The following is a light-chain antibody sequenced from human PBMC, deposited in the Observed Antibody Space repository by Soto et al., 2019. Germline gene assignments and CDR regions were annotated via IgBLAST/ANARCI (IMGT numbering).Light chain of an antibody. J-gene: IGKJ4*01. CDR3: QQSYSAPQVT. Sequence: DIQLTQSPSSLSASVGDRVTITCRASQSVTTYLNWYQQKPGKAPKLLIYAAFTLQSGVPSRFSGSGSGTDFTLTISSLQPEDVATYFCQQSYSAPQVTFGGGTRVEI. V-gene: IGKV1-39*01. CDR2: AAF. CDR1: QSVTTY.